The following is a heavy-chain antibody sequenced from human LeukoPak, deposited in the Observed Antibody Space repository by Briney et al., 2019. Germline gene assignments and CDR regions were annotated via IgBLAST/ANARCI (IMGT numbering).Heavy chain of an antibody. Sequence: GGSLRLSCAASGFTFSSYAMSWVRKAPGKGLEWVSAISGSGGSTYYADSVKGRFTISRDNSKNTLYLQMKSLKTEDTAVYYCARVFHQRAYDSSGYNYVPFAYWGQGTLVTVSS. CDR1: GFTFSSYA. J-gene: IGHJ4*02. CDR2: ISGSGGST. V-gene: IGHV3-23*01. D-gene: IGHD3-22*01. CDR3: ARVFHQRAYDSSGYNYVPFAY.